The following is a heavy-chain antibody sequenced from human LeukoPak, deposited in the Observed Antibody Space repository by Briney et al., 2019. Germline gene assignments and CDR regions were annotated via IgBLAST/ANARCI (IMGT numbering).Heavy chain of an antibody. CDR3: ARRQVFRGPYYYYYYGMDV. CDR1: GGSISSYY. Sequence: PSETLSLTCTVSGGSISSYYWSWIRQPPGKGLEWIGYIYYSGSTNYNPSLKSRVTISVDTSKNQFSLKLSSVTATDTAVYYCARRQVFRGPYYYYYYGMDVWGQGTTVTVSS. J-gene: IGHJ6*02. D-gene: IGHD3-10*01. V-gene: IGHV4-59*12. CDR2: IYYSGST.